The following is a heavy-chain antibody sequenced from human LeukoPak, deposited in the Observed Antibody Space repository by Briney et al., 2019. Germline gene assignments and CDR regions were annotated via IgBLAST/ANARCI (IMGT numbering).Heavy chain of an antibody. J-gene: IGHJ5*02. CDR2: IFPGDSDA. V-gene: IGHV5-51*01. CDR3: AAQFNAGLGGYPDQ. Sequence: GESLKISCQGSGASFDSYWIGWVRQMPGKGLEWMGIIFPGDSDARYSPSFLGQVTFSADKSIRTVYLQWDSLKASDTATYYCAAQFNAGLGGYPDQWGQGTLVIVSS. D-gene: IGHD3-22*01. CDR1: GASFDSYW.